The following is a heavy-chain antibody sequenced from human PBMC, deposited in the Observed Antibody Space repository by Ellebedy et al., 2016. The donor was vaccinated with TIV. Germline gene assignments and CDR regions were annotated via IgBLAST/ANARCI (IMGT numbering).Heavy chain of an antibody. J-gene: IGHJ1*01. V-gene: IGHV3-23*01. CDR3: AKPPVVEIISSRPSPAEYFQD. D-gene: IGHD5-24*01. CDR1: GFTFSSYA. CDR2: ISGSGLTT. Sequence: GESLKISCAGSGFTFSSYAMTWVRQAPGKGLEWVSAISGSGLTTHYADSVKGRFTISRDNSKNTLYLQMNSLRAEDMAVYYCAKPPVVEIISSRPSPAEYFQDWGQGTLVTVSS.